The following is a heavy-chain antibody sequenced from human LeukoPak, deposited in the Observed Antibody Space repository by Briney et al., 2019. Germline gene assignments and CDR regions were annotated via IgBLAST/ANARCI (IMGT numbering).Heavy chain of an antibody. CDR2: TNNDGCTT. D-gene: IGHD2-21*02. Sequence: GGSLRLSCAASGFTSLTQWMYWVRQAPGKGLVWVSLTNNDGCTTNYADSVKGRFTISRDNAKNTLFLQMDSLRGDDTAVYYCASRVATSFDYWGPGTLVTVSS. CDR1: GFTSLTQW. J-gene: IGHJ4*02. V-gene: IGHV3-74*01. CDR3: ASRVATSFDY.